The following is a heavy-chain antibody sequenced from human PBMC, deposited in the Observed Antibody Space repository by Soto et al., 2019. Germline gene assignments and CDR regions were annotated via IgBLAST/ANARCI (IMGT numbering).Heavy chain of an antibody. J-gene: IGHJ3*01. CDR1: GFTFSSYW. CDR2: INSDGSST. CDR3: ARGNNWNYDSNAFDL. D-gene: IGHD1-7*01. V-gene: IGHV3-74*01. Sequence: EVQLVESGGGLVQPGGSLRLSCAASGFTFSSYWMHWVRQAPGKGLVWVSRINSDGSSTSYADSMKGRFTISRDNAKNTLYLQMNSLRAEDTAVYYCARGNNWNYDSNAFDLWGQGTMVTVSS.